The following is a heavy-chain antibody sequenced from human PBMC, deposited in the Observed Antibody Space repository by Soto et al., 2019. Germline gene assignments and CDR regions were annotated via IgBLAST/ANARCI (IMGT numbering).Heavy chain of an antibody. Sequence: GGSLRLSCAASGFTFSSYSMSWVRQAPGKGLEWVSGISGSGNSTYYADSLEGRSGGSTYHADSVEGRFTISRDNSKNTLYLQMNSLRAEDTAVYYCVKGFTRYFDPWGQGTLVTVSS. J-gene: IGHJ5*02. CDR1: GFTFSSYS. CDR2: ISGSGNST. CDR3: VKGFTRYFDP. V-gene: IGHV3-23*01. D-gene: IGHD3-9*01.